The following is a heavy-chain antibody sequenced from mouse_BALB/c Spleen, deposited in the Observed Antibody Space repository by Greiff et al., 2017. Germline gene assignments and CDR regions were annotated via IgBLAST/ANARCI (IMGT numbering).Heavy chain of an antibody. J-gene: IGHJ2*01. CDR1: GYTFTSYY. CDR3: AREVRRRYFDY. Sequence: VQLQQSGPELVKPGASVRISCKASGYTFTSYYIHWVKQRPGQGLEWIGWIYPGNVNTKYNEKFKGKATLTADKSSSTAYMQLSSLTSEDSAVYFCAREVRRRYFDYWGQGTTLTVSS. V-gene: IGHV1S56*01. D-gene: IGHD2-14*01. CDR2: IYPGNVNT.